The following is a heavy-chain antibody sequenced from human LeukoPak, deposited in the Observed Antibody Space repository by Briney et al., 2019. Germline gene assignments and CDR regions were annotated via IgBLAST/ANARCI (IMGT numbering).Heavy chain of an antibody. J-gene: IGHJ4*02. Sequence: GVSVKVSCKASGYTFIGYYLHWVRQAPGQGLEWMGWINPHNGDTNYAQKFQGRVTITRDTSITTAYMELSRLKSDDTAVYYCATVRDIVVGGGPYYFDYWGQGTLVTVSS. CDR2: INPHNGDT. V-gene: IGHV1-2*02. CDR1: GYTFIGYY. CDR3: ATVRDIVVGGGPYYFDY. D-gene: IGHD2-15*01.